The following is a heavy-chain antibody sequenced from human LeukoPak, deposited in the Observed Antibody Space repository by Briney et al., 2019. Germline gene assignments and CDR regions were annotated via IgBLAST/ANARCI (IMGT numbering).Heavy chain of an antibody. CDR1: GFTFSSYW. D-gene: IGHD6-19*01. J-gene: IGHJ6*02. CDR2: IKQDGSEK. Sequence: GGSLRLSCAASGFTFSSYWMSWVRQAPGKGLEWVANIKQDGSEKYYVDSVKGRFTISRDNAKNSLYLQMNSLRAEDTAVYYCARVLTPPGAGLYYYYYGMDVWGQGTTVTVSS. CDR3: ARVLTPPGAGLYYYYYGMDV. V-gene: IGHV3-7*01.